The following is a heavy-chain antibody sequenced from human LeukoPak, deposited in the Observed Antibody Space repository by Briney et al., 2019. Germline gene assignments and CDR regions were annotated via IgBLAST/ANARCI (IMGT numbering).Heavy chain of an antibody. D-gene: IGHD3-3*01. CDR2: IYYSGST. CDR3: AAFWSGYSRVYYFDY. CDR1: GGSISSGGYY. V-gene: IGHV4-31*03. Sequence: SETLSLTCTVSGGSISSGGYYWSWLRQHPGRGLEWLGYIYYSGSTYYNPSLKSRVTISVDTSKNQFSLKLSSVTAADTAVYYCAAFWSGYSRVYYFDYWGQGTLVTVSS. J-gene: IGHJ4*02.